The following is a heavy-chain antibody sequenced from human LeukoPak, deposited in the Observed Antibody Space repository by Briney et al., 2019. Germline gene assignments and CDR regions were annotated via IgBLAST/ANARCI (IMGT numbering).Heavy chain of an antibody. J-gene: IGHJ4*02. Sequence: SGTLSLTCAVSGGSISSSNWWSWVRQPPGKGLEWIGEIYHSGSTNYNPSLKSRVTISVDKSKNQFSLKLSSVTAADTAVYYCARISSGSYLGFDYWGQGTLVTVSP. CDR2: IYHSGST. D-gene: IGHD3-10*01. CDR1: GGSISSSNW. CDR3: ARISSGSYLGFDY. V-gene: IGHV4-4*02.